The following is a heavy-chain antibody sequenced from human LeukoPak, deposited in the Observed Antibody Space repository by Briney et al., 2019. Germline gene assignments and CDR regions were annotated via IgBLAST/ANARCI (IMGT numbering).Heavy chain of an antibody. V-gene: IGHV3-30*04. Sequence: GGSLRLSCAASGFTFSSYAMHWVRQAPGKGLEWVGIISYGDNKYHADSVKGRFTISRDNSRNTLFLQMNSLRPDDTAVYYCARGDDYWGQGALVTVSS. CDR3: ARGDDY. J-gene: IGHJ4*02. CDR1: GFTFSSYA. CDR2: ISYGDNK.